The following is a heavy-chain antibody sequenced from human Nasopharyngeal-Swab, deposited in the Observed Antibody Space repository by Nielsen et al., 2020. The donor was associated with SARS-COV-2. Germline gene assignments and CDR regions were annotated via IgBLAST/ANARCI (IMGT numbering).Heavy chain of an antibody. D-gene: IGHD4-23*01. V-gene: IGHV3-23*01. Sequence: GESLKISCAASGFTFSRFGMGWVRQAPGKGLEWVSAISASGVTTYYADSVKGRFTISRDNSKNTLYLQMNSLRAEDTAVYYCARDPHWATPYYYYGMDVWGQGTTVTVSS. CDR1: GFTFSRFG. J-gene: IGHJ6*02. CDR3: ARDPHWATPYYYYGMDV. CDR2: ISASGVTT.